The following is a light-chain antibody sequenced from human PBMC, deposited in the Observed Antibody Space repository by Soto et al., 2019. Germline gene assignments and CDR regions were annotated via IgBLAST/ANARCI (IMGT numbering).Light chain of an antibody. Sequence: QSVLTQPVSVSGSPGQSVSISCTGTSSDGGGYSYVSWYQQHPGKAPKLMIYDVSERPSGVPDRFSGSKSGNTASLTISGLQAEDQADYYCCSYAGTYTGVFGTGTKVTVL. CDR1: SSDGGGYSY. CDR3: CSYAGTYTGV. V-gene: IGLV2-11*01. CDR2: DVS. J-gene: IGLJ1*01.